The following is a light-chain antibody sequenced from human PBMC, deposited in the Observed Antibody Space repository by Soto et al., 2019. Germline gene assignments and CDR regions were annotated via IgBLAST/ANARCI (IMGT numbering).Light chain of an antibody. Sequence: QSVLTQPPSVSGAPGQRVTISCTGSTSNIGPAYDVHWYQQLPGTAPKLLISGNNNRPSGVPDRFSGSKSGTSASLAITGLQAENEADYYCQSYDSSLTGAYAFGTGTKVTVL. CDR2: GNN. J-gene: IGLJ1*01. CDR1: TSNIGPAYD. V-gene: IGLV1-40*01. CDR3: QSYDSSLTGAYA.